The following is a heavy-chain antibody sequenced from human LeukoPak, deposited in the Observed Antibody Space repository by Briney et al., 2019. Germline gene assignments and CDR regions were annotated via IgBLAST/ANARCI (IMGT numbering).Heavy chain of an antibody. J-gene: IGHJ6*02. CDR2: ISETSDST. Sequence: GGSLRLSCSASGFSLRTYSINWVRQAPGKGLEWVSYISETSDSTYYADSVKGRFTISRDNAKNSLYLEMNSLRDEDTALYYCARDVGRGDGMDVWGLGTTVTVSS. CDR1: GFSLRTYS. CDR3: ARDVGRGDGMDV. V-gene: IGHV3-48*02.